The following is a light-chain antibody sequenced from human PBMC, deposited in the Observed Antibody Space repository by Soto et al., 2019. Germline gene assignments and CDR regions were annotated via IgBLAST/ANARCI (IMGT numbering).Light chain of an antibody. CDR1: SSDVGGYNY. V-gene: IGLV2-11*01. J-gene: IGLJ1*01. CDR2: DVS. Sequence: QSVLTQLRSVSGSPGQSVTISCTGTSSDVGGYNYVSWYQQHPGKAPKLMIYDVSKRPSGVPDRFSGSKSGNTASLTISGLQAEDEADYYCCSYAGSYTYVFGTGTKVTV. CDR3: CSYAGSYTYV.